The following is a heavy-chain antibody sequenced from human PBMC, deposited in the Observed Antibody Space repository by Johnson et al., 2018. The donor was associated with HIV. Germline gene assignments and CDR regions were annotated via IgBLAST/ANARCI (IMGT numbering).Heavy chain of an antibody. CDR2: IKQDGSEK. V-gene: IGHV3-7*01. J-gene: IGHJ3*02. CDR3: AKGGQEYYNFWSGLNAFDI. CDR1: GFTFSSYW. D-gene: IGHD3-3*01. Sequence: VQLVESGGGLVQPGGSLRLSCAASGFTFSSYWMSWVRQAPGKGLEWVANIKQDGSEKYYADSVKGRFTISRDNSKNTLYLQMNSLRAEDTTVYYCAKGGQEYYNFWSGLNAFDIWGQGTMVTVSS.